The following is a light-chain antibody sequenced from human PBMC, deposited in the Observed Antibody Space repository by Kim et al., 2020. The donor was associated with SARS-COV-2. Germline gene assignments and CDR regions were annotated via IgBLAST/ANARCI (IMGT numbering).Light chain of an antibody. CDR1: RSVSSN. CDR3: QQYSHWPLT. Sequence: EIVMTQSPATLSVSPGERATLSCRASRSVSSNLAWYQQKPGQAPRLLIYGASTRATGIPGRFSGSGSGTEFTLTISSLQSEEFAVYYCQQYSHWPLTFGGGAKVDIK. CDR2: GAS. J-gene: IGKJ4*01. V-gene: IGKV3-15*01.